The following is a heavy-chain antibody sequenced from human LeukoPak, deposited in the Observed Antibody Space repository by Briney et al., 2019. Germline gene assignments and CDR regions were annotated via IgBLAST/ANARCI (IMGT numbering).Heavy chain of an antibody. CDR1: GGSISSSSYY. Sequence: SETLSLTCTVSGGSISSSSYYWGWIRQPPGKGLEWIGSIYYSGSTYYNPSLESRVTISVDTSKNQFSLKLSSVTAADTAVYYCARDYDYGFDNWGQGTLVTVSS. CDR3: ARDYDYGFDN. J-gene: IGHJ4*02. D-gene: IGHD4-17*01. V-gene: IGHV4-39*02. CDR2: IYYSGST.